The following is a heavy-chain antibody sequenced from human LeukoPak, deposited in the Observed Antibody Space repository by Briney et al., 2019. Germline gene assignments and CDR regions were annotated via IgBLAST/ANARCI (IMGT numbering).Heavy chain of an antibody. CDR1: GFTFSTYG. V-gene: IGHV3-23*01. CDR2: ISGSGDST. Sequence: GGTLRLSCAASGFTFSTYGMSWVRQAPGKGLEWVSGISGSGDSTYNADSVKGRFSISRDNSKNTLYLQMNSLRAEDTALYYCAKSKPYYYGSGSYYKNPFDYWGQGTLVTVSS. CDR3: AKSKPYYYGSGSYYKNPFDY. D-gene: IGHD3-10*01. J-gene: IGHJ4*02.